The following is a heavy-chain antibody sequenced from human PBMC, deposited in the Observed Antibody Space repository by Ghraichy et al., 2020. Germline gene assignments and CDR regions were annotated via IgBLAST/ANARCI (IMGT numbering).Heavy chain of an antibody. CDR2: IKQDGSEK. CDR1: GFTFSSYW. Sequence: GGSLRLSCAASGFTFSSYWMSWVRQAPGKGLEWVANIKQDGSEKYYVDSVKGRFTISRDNAKNSLYLQMNSLRAEDTAVYYCARDRWGYYDFWGYYYGMDVGGQGTTVTVSS. D-gene: IGHD3-3*01. CDR3: ARDRWGYYDFWGYYYGMDV. J-gene: IGHJ6*02. V-gene: IGHV3-7*01.